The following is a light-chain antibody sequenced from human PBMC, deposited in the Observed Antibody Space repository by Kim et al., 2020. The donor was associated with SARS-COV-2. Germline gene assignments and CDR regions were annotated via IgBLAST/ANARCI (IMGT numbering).Light chain of an antibody. Sequence: SSELTQDPAVSVALGQTVRITCQGDSLSSYYASWYQQKPGQAPVLLIYGNNKRPSGIPDRFSASRSGNTASLTITGAQAEDEADYYCNSRDSSGNHPCVFGTGTKSPS. CDR1: SLSSYY. V-gene: IGLV3-19*01. CDR2: GNN. J-gene: IGLJ1*01. CDR3: NSRDSSGNHPCV.